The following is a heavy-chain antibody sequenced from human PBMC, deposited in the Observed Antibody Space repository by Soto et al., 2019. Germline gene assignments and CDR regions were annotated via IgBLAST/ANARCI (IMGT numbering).Heavy chain of an antibody. Sequence: GGSLRLSCAASGFTFSSYGMHWVRQAPGKGLEWVAVISYGGSNKYYADTVKGRFTISRDNSKNTLYLQMNSLRAEDTAVYYCAKDSYVDTAMAFWGQGTMVTVSS. CDR1: GFTFSSYG. CDR3: AKDSYVDTAMAF. CDR2: ISYGGSNK. D-gene: IGHD5-18*01. J-gene: IGHJ3*01. V-gene: IGHV3-30*18.